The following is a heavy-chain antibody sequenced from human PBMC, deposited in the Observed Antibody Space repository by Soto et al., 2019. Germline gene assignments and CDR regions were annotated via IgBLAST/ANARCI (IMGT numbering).Heavy chain of an antibody. CDR1: GFTFDTYG. CDR2: ISYEGSNT. D-gene: IGHD1-1*01. J-gene: IGHJ6*02. CDR3: ARVTPGNNLYYFSGLDF. Sequence: GGSLRLSCVASGFTFDTYGIHWVRQAPGKGLQWVALISYEGSNTYYADSVRGRFTISRDNSKNTLYLQMNTLRPEDTGLYYCARVTPGNNLYYFSGLDFWGQGTSVTVSS. V-gene: IGHV3-30-3*01.